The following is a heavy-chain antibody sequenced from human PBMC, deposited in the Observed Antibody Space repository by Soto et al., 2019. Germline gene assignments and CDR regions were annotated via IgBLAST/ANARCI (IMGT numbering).Heavy chain of an antibody. Sequence: GGSLILSCAASGFPFDDYAMHWVRQAPGKGLEWVSGISWNSGSIGYADSVKGRFTISRDNAKNSLYLQMNSLRAEDTALYYCAKDMVRYFDWLLFDYWGQGTLVTVSS. CDR3: AKDMVRYFDWLLFDY. CDR1: GFPFDDYA. CDR2: ISWNSGSI. D-gene: IGHD3-9*01. V-gene: IGHV3-9*01. J-gene: IGHJ4*02.